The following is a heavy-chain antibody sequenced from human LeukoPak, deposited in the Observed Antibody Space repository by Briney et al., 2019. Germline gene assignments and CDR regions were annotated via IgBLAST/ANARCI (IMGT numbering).Heavy chain of an antibody. J-gene: IGHJ4*02. Sequence: GGSLRLSCAASGFTFSSYAMSWVHQAPGKGLEWVSGISGSDGSTNYADSVKGRVTISRENSKNTLYLQMNSLRAEDTAVYYCAKDSAKKYDDYWGQGTLVTVSS. D-gene: IGHD2/OR15-2a*01. CDR1: GFTFSSYA. CDR2: ISGSDGST. CDR3: AKDSAKKYDDY. V-gene: IGHV3-23*01.